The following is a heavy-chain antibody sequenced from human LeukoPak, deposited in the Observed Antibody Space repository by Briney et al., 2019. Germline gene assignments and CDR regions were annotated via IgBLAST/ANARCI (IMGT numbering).Heavy chain of an antibody. D-gene: IGHD6-6*01. CDR3: ARASYSSSGAPFDY. CDR2: MNPSSGNT. Sequence: ASVKVSCKASGHTFTNDEIHWVRQATGEGLEWMGWMNPSSGNTGYAQKFQGRLTMTRNTSISTAYMDLSSLRSDDTAVYYCARASYSSSGAPFDYWGQGTLVTVSS. J-gene: IGHJ4*02. CDR1: GHTFTNDE. V-gene: IGHV1-8*01.